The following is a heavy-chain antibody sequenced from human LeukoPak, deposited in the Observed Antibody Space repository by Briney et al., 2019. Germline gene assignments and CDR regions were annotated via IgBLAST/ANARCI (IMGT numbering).Heavy chain of an antibody. J-gene: IGHJ6*02. Sequence: SETLSLTCAVSGGSISSTNWWSWVRQPPGKGLEWIGEIYHSGSTNYNPSLKSRVTISVDTSKNQFSLKLSSVTAADTAVYYCARVLGGPAAIPDYYYYGMDVWGQGTTVTVSS. CDR1: GGSISSTNW. D-gene: IGHD2-2*02. CDR3: ARVLGGPAAIPDYYYYGMDV. CDR2: IYHSGST. V-gene: IGHV4-4*02.